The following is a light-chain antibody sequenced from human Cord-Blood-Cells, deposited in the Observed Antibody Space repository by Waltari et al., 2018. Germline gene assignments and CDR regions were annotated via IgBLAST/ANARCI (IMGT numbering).Light chain of an antibody. CDR1: QSVSSN. J-gene: IGKJ5*01. Sequence: EIEMTQPPATRSVSPGERVTLSCRASQSVSSNLAWYQQKPGQAPRLLSYGASTRATGMPARFSGSGSGTEFTLTVSSLQSEDFAVYYCQQYNNWPPITFGQGTRLEIK. CDR2: GAS. CDR3: QQYNNWPPIT. V-gene: IGKV3-15*01.